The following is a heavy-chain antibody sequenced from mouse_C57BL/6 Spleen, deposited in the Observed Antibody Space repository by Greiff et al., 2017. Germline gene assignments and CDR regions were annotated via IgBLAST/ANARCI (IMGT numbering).Heavy chain of an antibody. CDR1: GYTFTSYT. CDR2: INPSSGYT. D-gene: IGHD1-1*01. Sequence: QVQLQQSGAELARPGASVKMSCKASGYTFTSYTMHWVKQRPGQGLEWIGYINPSSGYTKYNQKFKDKATLTADKSSSTAYMQLSSLTSEDSAVYYCARGIGSSYVGWYFDVWGTGTTVTVSS. V-gene: IGHV1-4*01. J-gene: IGHJ1*03. CDR3: ARGIGSSYVGWYFDV.